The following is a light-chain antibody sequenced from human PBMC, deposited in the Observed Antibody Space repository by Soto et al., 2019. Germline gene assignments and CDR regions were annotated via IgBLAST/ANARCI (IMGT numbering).Light chain of an antibody. CDR3: SSYTTSSTRV. J-gene: IGLJ1*01. CDR1: SSDIGAYNY. Sequence: QSVLAQPASVSGSPGQSITISCTGTSSDIGAYNYVSWYQQHPGEAPKLLIYEVTYRPSGVSDRFSGSKSAYTASLTISGLQPEDEADYYCSSYTTSSTRVFGTGTRSPS. CDR2: EVT. V-gene: IGLV2-14*01.